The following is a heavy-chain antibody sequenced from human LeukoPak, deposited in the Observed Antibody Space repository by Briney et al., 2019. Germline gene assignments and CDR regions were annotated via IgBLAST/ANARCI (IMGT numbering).Heavy chain of an antibody. CDR2: ISTYNGDT. D-gene: IGHD1-26*01. V-gene: IGHV1-18*01. CDR1: GYTFTSYG. Sequence: ASVKVSCKASGYTFTSYGISWVRQAPGQGLEWMGWISTYNGDTNYAQKFQGRVTMTTDTSTSTAYMELSSLRSEDTAVYYCARVGWELLSAFDIWGQGTMVTVSS. J-gene: IGHJ3*02. CDR3: ARVGWELLSAFDI.